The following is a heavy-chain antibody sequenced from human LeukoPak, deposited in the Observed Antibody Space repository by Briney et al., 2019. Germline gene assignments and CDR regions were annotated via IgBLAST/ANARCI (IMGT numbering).Heavy chain of an antibody. CDR2: IWYDGSNK. Sequence: GRSLRVSCAASGFTFSSYGMHWVRQAPGKGLEWVAVIWYDGSNKYYADSVKGRFTISRDNSKNTLYLQMNSLRAEDTAVYYRARDRDSSGWFDYWGQGTLVTVSS. D-gene: IGHD6-19*01. V-gene: IGHV3-33*01. CDR3: ARDRDSSGWFDY. J-gene: IGHJ4*02. CDR1: GFTFSSYG.